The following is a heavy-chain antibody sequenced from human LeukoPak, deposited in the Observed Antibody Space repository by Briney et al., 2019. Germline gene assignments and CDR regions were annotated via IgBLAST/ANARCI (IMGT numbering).Heavy chain of an antibody. CDR2: IGAYNGNT. J-gene: IGHJ4*02. CDR3: ARSWSLVGATTLFDY. V-gene: IGHV1-18*01. D-gene: IGHD1-26*01. Sequence: ASVKVSCKASGYTFTSYGISWVRQAPGQGLEWMGWIGAYNGNTNYAQKLQGRVTMTTDTSTSTAYMELRSLRSDDTAVYYCARSWSLVGATTLFDYWGQGTLVTVSS. CDR1: GYTFTSYG.